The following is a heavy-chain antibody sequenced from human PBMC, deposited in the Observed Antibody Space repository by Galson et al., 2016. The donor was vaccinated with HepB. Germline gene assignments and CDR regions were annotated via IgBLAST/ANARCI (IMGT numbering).Heavy chain of an antibody. J-gene: IGHJ3*02. CDR1: GFTFSDSA. CDR2: IRSKANSYAT. D-gene: IGHD2-15*01. CDR3: TTGEAIVGAAYMRDAFDI. Sequence: SLRLSCAASGFTFSDSAMHRVRQASGKGLEWVGRIRSKANSYATAYGASVKGRFTISRDDSENTAYLQMNSLKAEDTAVYYCTTGEAIVGAAYMRDAFDIWGPGTMVTVSS. V-gene: IGHV3-73*01.